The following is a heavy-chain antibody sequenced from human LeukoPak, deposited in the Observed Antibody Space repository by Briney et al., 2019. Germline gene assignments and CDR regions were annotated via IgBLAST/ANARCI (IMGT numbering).Heavy chain of an antibody. D-gene: IGHD1-26*01. V-gene: IGHV3-21*01. CDR1: GFSFSSYN. CDR3: ARLYFKVWWELPTGGRHDAFDI. Sequence: PGGSLRLSCAASGFSFSSYNMNWVRQTPGKGLEWVSSITSSSTYTFYADSVKGRFTISRDNAKNSLYLQMNSLRAEDTAVYYCARLYFKVWWELPTGGRHDAFDIWGQGTMVTVSS. J-gene: IGHJ3*02. CDR2: ITSSSTYT.